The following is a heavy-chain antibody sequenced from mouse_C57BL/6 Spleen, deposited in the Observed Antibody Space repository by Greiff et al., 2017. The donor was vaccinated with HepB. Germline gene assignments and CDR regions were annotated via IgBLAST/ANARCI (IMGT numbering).Heavy chain of an antibody. CDR3: ARGYYDYDGGAMDY. D-gene: IGHD2-4*01. CDR2: ISGGGGNT. V-gene: IGHV5-9*01. CDR1: GFTFSSYT. J-gene: IGHJ4*01. Sequence: EVKVEESGGGLVKPGGSLKLSCAASGFTFSSYTMSWVRQTPEKRLEWVATISGGGGNTYYPDSVKGRFTISRDNAKNTLYLQMSSLRSEDTALYYCARGYYDYDGGAMDYWGQGTSVTVSS.